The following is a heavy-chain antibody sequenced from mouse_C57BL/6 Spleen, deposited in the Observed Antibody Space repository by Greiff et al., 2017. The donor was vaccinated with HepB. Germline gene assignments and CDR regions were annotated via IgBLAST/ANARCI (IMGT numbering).Heavy chain of an antibody. D-gene: IGHD2-5*01. V-gene: IGHV8-12*01. CDR3: ARVYYSNPLAMDY. CDR2: IYWDDDK. CDR1: GFSLSTSGMG. Sequence: VKLQESGPGILQSSQTLSLTCSFSGFSLSTSGMGVSWIRQPSGKGLEWLAHIYWDDDKRYNPSLKSRLTISKDTSRNQVFLKITSVDTADTATYYCARVYYSNPLAMDYWGQGTSVTVSS. J-gene: IGHJ4*01.